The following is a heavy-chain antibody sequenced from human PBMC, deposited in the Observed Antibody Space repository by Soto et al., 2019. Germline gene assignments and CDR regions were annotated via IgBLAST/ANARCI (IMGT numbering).Heavy chain of an antibody. Sequence: GGSLRLSCAASGFTFSSYAMSWVRQAPGKGLEWVSAIRGSGGRTYYADSVKGRFTISRDNSKNTLYLQMNSLRADDTAVYYCAKDLDSSSWYRSYYYYGMDVWGQGPTVTVSS. J-gene: IGHJ6*02. D-gene: IGHD6-13*01. CDR1: GFTFSSYA. CDR3: AKDLDSSSWYRSYYYYGMDV. V-gene: IGHV3-23*01. CDR2: IRGSGGRT.